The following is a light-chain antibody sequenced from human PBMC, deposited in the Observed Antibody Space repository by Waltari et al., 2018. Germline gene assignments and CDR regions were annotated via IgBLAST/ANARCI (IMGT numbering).Light chain of an antibody. CDR1: QGISSY. Sequence: IQLTPSPSSLSASVGDRVTITCRASQGISSYLAWYQQKPGKAPKLLIYAASTLQSGVPSRFSGSGSGTDFTLTISSLQPEDFATYYCQQLAAFGPGTKVDIK. CDR3: QQLAA. CDR2: AAS. J-gene: IGKJ3*01. V-gene: IGKV1-9*01.